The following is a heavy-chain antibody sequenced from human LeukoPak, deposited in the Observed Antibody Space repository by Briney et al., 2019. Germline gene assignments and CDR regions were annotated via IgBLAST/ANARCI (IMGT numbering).Heavy chain of an antibody. CDR1: SGSINSGTHY. CDR3: ARQCYGDIDY. CDR2: IYYSGST. J-gene: IGHJ4*02. V-gene: IGHV4-39*07. D-gene: IGHD4-17*01. Sequence: SETLSLTCTVSSGSINSGTHYWGWIRQPPGKGLEWNASIYYSGSTYKDPSLKSRITISIETSKNQFSLNVSSVTAADTAVYYCARQCYGDIDYWGQGTLVTVSS.